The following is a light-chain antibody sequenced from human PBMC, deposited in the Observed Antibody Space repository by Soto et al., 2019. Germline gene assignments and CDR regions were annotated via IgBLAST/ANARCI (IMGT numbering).Light chain of an antibody. CDR2: DGS. CDR3: QQRYSWPLT. V-gene: IGKV3-11*01. CDR1: QSLNIY. J-gene: IGKJ4*01. Sequence: EIVLTQSPATLSLSPGERATLSCRASQSLNIYLAWYQQKPGQAPSLLIYDGSIRATGIPARFSGSGSGTDFTLTISSLEPEDFAVYYCQQRYSWPLTFGGGTEVEIK.